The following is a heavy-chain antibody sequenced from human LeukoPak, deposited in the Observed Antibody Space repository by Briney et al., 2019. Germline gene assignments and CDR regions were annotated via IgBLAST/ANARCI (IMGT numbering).Heavy chain of an antibody. CDR3: ARRPPLYVSSGYSGDY. CDR2: INPNSGGT. Sequence: GASVKVSCKASGYTFTGYYMHWVRQAPGQGLEWMGRINPNSGGTNYAQKFQGRVTMTRDTSISTAYMELSRLGSDDTAVYYCARRPPLYVSSGYSGDYWGQGTLVTVSS. V-gene: IGHV1-2*06. CDR1: GYTFTGYY. J-gene: IGHJ4*02. D-gene: IGHD3-22*01.